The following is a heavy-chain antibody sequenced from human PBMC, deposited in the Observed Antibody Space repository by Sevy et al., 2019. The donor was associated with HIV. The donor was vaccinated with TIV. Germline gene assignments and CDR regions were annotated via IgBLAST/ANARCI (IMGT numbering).Heavy chain of an antibody. V-gene: IGHV1-2*02. CDR2: INPNSGGT. J-gene: IGHJ4*02. D-gene: IGHD3-22*01. CDR3: AGVPFSVHYYDSSGLSPFDY. Sequence: ASVKVSCKASGYTFTDYYIHWVRQAPGQGLEWMGWINPNSGGTNYAQEFQGRVTMTRDTSVSTAYMELSRLRSDDTAVYYCAGVPFSVHYYDSSGLSPFDYWGQGTLVTVSS. CDR1: GYTFTDYY.